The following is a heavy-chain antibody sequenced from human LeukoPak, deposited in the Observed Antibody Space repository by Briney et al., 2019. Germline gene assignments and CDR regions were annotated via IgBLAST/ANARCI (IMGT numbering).Heavy chain of an antibody. CDR2: INGDGSST. J-gene: IGHJ6*03. D-gene: IGHD2-15*01. CDR1: GFTFSSYW. V-gene: IGHV3-74*01. CDR3: ARVLRYCSGGNCYSGGLGYMDV. Sequence: GGSLRLSCAASGFTFSSYWMHWVRQAPGKGLVWLSHINGDGSSTNYADSVKGRFTISRDNAKNTLYLQMNSLRAEDTAVYYCARVLRYCSGGNCYSGGLGYMDVWGKGTTVTISS.